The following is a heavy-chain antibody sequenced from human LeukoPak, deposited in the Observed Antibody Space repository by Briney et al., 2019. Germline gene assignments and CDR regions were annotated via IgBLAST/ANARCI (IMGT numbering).Heavy chain of an antibody. V-gene: IGHV4-4*07. Sequence: SETLSLTCTVSGGSISTYYWSWVRQPAGKGLEWIGRFYVSGSIDYNPPLKSRITISVDKSKNQFSLKLTSVTAADTAVYYCARQGGLGTPASGSLEAFDYWGQGTLVTVSS. CDR3: ARQGGLGTPASGSLEAFDY. CDR2: FYVSGSI. CDR1: GGSISTYY. D-gene: IGHD4-23*01. J-gene: IGHJ4*02.